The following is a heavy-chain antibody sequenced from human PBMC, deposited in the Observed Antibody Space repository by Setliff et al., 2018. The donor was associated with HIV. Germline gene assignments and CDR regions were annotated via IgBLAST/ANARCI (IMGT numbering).Heavy chain of an antibody. J-gene: IGHJ4*02. D-gene: IGHD1-7*01. CDR3: ARHGTWNSQRFHFDC. CDR1: AVSIGGYS. CDR2: IYSTDTT. Sequence: PSETLSLTCTVSAVSIGGYSWSWIRQSPGKGLEWIGSIYSTDTTNHNPSLESRVTISVDKSKNQFSLKLNSVTAADTAVYYCARHGTWNSQRFHFDCWGQGTPVTVSS. V-gene: IGHV4-4*09.